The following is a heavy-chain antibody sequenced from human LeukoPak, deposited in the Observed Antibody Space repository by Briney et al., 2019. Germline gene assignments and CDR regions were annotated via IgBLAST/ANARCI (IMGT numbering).Heavy chain of an antibody. V-gene: IGHV3-9*01. CDR2: SSI. CDR3: ARVVPAAIGGAFDI. Sequence: PGRSLRLSCAASGFTFDDYAMHWVRQAPGKGLEWVSGSSIGYADSVKGRFTISRDNAKNSLYLQMNSLRAEDTAVYYCARVVPAAIGGAFDIWGQGTMVTVSS. J-gene: IGHJ3*02. CDR1: GFTFDDYA. D-gene: IGHD2-2*02.